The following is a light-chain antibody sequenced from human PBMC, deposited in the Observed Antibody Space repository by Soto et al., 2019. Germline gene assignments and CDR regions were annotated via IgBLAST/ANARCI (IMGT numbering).Light chain of an antibody. Sequence: EIVLTQSPGTLSLSPGERATLSCRASQSVSSSYLAWYQQKPGQPPRLLIYGASGRATGIPDRFSGSGSGTDFTLTISRLEPGDFAVYNCQQYGSSPTTFGQGTKVDIK. CDR1: QSVSSSY. J-gene: IGKJ1*01. V-gene: IGKV3-20*01. CDR3: QQYGSSPTT. CDR2: GAS.